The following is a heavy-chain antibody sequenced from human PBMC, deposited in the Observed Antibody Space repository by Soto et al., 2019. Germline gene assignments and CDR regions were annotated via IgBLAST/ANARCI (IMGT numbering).Heavy chain of an antibody. Sequence: SETLSLTCTVSGGSISSSSYYWGWIRQPPGKGLEWIGSIYYSGSTYYNQSLKSRVTISVDTSKNQFSLKLSSVTAVDTAVYYCARHTPAISISDHWGQGTLVTVSS. V-gene: IGHV4-39*01. CDR3: ARHTPAISISDH. CDR1: GGSISSSSYY. CDR2: IYYSGST. D-gene: IGHD2-15*01. J-gene: IGHJ4*02.